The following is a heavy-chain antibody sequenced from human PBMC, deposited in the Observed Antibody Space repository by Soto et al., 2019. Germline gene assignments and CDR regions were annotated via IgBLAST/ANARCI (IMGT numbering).Heavy chain of an antibody. CDR1: GGSISSSSYY. CDR3: ARLLGYCSGGSCYPNWFDP. V-gene: IGHV4-39*01. D-gene: IGHD2-15*01. CDR2: IYYSGST. Sequence: PSETLSLTCTVSGGSISSSSYYWGWIRQPPGKGLEWIGSIYYSGSTYYNPSLKSRVTISVDTSKNQFSLKLSSVTAADTAVYYCARLLGYCSGGSCYPNWFDPWGQATLVTVSS. J-gene: IGHJ5*02.